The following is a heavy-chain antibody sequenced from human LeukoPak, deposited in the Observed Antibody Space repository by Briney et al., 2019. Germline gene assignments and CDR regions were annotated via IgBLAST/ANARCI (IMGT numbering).Heavy chain of an antibody. V-gene: IGHV3-23*01. CDR1: GFTFSIYS. D-gene: IGHD6-19*01. Sequence: PGGSLRLSCAASGFTFSIYSMAWVRQAPGKGLEWVSVISGGSAATFYADSVKGRFTISRDNSKNTVYLQISSLRSEDTAVYYCAREGDRGAEVADYFDYWGQGSLVTVSS. CDR2: ISGGSAAT. CDR3: AREGDRGAEVADYFDY. J-gene: IGHJ4*02.